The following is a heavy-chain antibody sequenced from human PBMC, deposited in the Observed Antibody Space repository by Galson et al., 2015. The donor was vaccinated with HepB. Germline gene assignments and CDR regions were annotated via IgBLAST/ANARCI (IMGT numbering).Heavy chain of an antibody. V-gene: IGHV3-7*01. CDR2: IKQDGSEK. Sequence: SLRLSCAASGFTFSSYWMSWVRQAPGKGLEWVANIKQDGSEKYYVDSVKGRFTISRDNAKNSLYLQMNSLRAEDTAVYYCAREVVPAAGWFDPWGQGTLVTVSS. J-gene: IGHJ5*02. CDR3: AREVVPAAGWFDP. CDR1: GFTFSSYW. D-gene: IGHD2-2*01.